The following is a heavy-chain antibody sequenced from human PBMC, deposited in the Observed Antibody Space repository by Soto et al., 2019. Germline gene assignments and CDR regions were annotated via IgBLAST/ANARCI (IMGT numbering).Heavy chain of an antibody. V-gene: IGHV4-4*02. CDR1: GASISSSNW. J-gene: IGHJ4*02. Sequence: QVQLQESGPGLVKPSGTLSLTCAVSGASISSSNWWSWVRQPPGKGLEWIREIYHSGSTNYNPSLKSRVTVSVAKATNQFSLKLSSVTAADTAVYFCARRWGEGRVDYWGQGTLVTVSS. CDR2: IYHSGST. D-gene: IGHD3-10*01. CDR3: ARRWGEGRVDY.